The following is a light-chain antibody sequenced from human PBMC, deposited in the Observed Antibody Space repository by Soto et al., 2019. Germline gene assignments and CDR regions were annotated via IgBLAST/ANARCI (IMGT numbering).Light chain of an antibody. J-gene: IGKJ4*01. CDR3: QPYNNWPLT. Sequence: EIQLTQSPSFLSASVGDRVTITCRASQGISSYLAWYQQKPGKAPKLLIYAASTRATGVPTRFSGSRSGAEFTLTINSLQSEDFAVYYCQPYNNWPLTFGGGTKVDIK. CDR1: QGISSY. V-gene: IGKV1-9*01. CDR2: AAS.